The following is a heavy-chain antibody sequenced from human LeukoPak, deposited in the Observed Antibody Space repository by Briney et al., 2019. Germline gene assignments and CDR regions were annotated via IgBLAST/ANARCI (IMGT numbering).Heavy chain of an antibody. CDR1: GGTFSSYA. CDR3: ARARTDLEFGDLAYAFEI. Sequence: ASVKVSCKASGGTFSSYATSWVRQAPGQGLEWMGGIIPIFGTANYAQKFQGRVSMTRNNPISTAYMELSSLRSEDTAVYYCARARTDLEFGDLAYAFEIWGQGTLVTVSS. D-gene: IGHD3-16*01. J-gene: IGHJ3*02. CDR2: IIPIFGTA. V-gene: IGHV1-69*05.